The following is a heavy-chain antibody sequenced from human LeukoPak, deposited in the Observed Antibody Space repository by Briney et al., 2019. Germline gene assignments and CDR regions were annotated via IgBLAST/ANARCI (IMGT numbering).Heavy chain of an antibody. D-gene: IGHD3-3*01. CDR2: ISGSGGST. Sequence: GGSLRPSCTVSGLRFSTYAMSWVRQAPGKGLEWVSSISGSGGSTYYADSVKGRFTVSRDNSKNTVYLELNSLRAEGRAIYFCAKGGQNFDFWRFDYWGQGTLVTVSS. CDR1: GLRFSTYA. CDR3: AKGGQNFDFWRFDY. J-gene: IGHJ4*02. V-gene: IGHV3-23*01.